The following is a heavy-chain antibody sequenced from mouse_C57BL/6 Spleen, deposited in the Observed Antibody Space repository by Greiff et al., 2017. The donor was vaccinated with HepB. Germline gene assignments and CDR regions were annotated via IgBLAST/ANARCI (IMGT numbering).Heavy chain of an antibody. CDR1: GFTFSDYY. D-gene: IGHD3-1*01. V-gene: IGHV5-16*01. CDR3: AREGYRAMDY. Sequence: DVQLVEYEGGLVQPGSSMKLSCTASGFTFSDYYMAWVRQVPEKGLEWVANINYDGSSTYYLDSLKSRFIISRDNAKNILYLQMSSLKSEDTATYYCAREGYRAMDYWGQGTSVTVSS. J-gene: IGHJ4*01. CDR2: INYDGSST.